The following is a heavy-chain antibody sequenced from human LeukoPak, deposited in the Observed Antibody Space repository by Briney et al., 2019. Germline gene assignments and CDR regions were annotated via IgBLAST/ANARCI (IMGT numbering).Heavy chain of an antibody. CDR1: GFTFSSYA. D-gene: IGHD4-17*01. J-gene: IGHJ4*02. CDR3: AKDSEYGDYPYYFDY. Sequence: GGSLRLSCAASGFTFSSYAMSWVRQAPGKGLEWVSAISGSGGSTYYADSVKGRFTISRDNSKNSLYLQMNSLRTEDTALYYCAKDSEYGDYPYYFDYWGQGTLVTVSS. V-gene: IGHV3-23*01. CDR2: ISGSGGST.